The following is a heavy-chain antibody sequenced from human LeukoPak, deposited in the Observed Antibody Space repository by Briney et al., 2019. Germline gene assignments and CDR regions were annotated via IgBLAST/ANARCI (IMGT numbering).Heavy chain of an antibody. CDR1: GFTFDDYA. CDR2: ISWNSGSI. J-gene: IGHJ4*02. V-gene: IGHV3-9*01. D-gene: IGHD3-22*01. CDR3: ARAYYYVSKGSFDY. Sequence: GGSLRLSCAASGFTFDDYAMHWVRQAPGKGLEWVSGISWNSGSIDYADSVKGRLTISRDNAKNSLYLQMNSLRAEDTALYYCARAYYYVSKGSFDYWGQGTLVTVSS.